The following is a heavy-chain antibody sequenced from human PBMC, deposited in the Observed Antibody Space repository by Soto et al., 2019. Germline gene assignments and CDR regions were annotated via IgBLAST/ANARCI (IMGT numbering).Heavy chain of an antibody. CDR1: GGSISSDY. CDR2: IYYSGAT. CDR3: GRVRSGHSADY. J-gene: IGHJ4*02. V-gene: IGHV4-59*01. Sequence: QVQLQESGPGLVKPSETLSLTCTVSGGSISSDYWSWIRQPPGKGLEWIGYIYYSGATSYNPSLKSRVSISIDWSQNQFSVKLPSVTAADTAVFYRGRVRSGHSADYWGQGALVTVYS. D-gene: IGHD3-10*01.